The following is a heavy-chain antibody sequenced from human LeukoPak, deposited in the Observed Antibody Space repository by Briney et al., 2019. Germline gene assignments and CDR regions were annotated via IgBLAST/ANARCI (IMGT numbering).Heavy chain of an antibody. J-gene: IGHJ4*02. CDR3: ARGKRYGEWYFDY. D-gene: IGHD4-17*01. V-gene: IGHV3-66*01. Sequence: GRSLRLSCAASGFTVSSNYMSWVRQAPGKGLEWVSVIYSGGSTYYADSVKGRFAISRDNSKNTLYLQMNSLRAEDTAVYYCARGKRYGEWYFDYWGQGTRVTVSS. CDR1: GFTVSSNY. CDR2: IYSGGST.